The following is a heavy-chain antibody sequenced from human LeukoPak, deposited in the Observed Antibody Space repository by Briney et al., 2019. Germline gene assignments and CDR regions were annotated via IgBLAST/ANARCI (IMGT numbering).Heavy chain of an antibody. V-gene: IGHV4-34*01. CDR2: INHSGST. CDR1: GGSFSGYY. Sequence: SETLSLTCAVYGGSFSGYYWSWIRQPPGKGLEWIGEINHSGSTNYNPSLKSRVTMSVDTSKNQFSLKLSSVTAADTAVYYCARAHRRDFWSGYLGGWYFDYWGQGTLVTVSS. D-gene: IGHD3-3*01. J-gene: IGHJ4*02. CDR3: ARAHRRDFWSGYLGGWYFDY.